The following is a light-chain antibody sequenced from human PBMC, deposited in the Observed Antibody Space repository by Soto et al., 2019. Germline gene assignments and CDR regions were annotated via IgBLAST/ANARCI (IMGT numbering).Light chain of an antibody. CDR3: QQYCFSLWIT. CDR2: GAS. CDR1: QSVSSRY. J-gene: IGKJ5*01. Sequence: EIVLTQSPRDLPVSPGARSTLSCRPSQSVSSRYLAWYQQKPGQAPRLLIYGASSRATGIPDRFSGSGSATDFTRTISRLSPEVLALSSCQQYCFSLWITFGQGTRLEIK. V-gene: IGKV3-20*01.